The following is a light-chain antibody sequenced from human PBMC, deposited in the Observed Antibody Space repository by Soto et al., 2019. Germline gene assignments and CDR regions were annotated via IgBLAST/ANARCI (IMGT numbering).Light chain of an antibody. CDR2: GAS. CDR3: QQYNNWPWT. J-gene: IGKJ1*01. CDR1: QSISSN. Sequence: EIVMTQSPVTLSVSPGEGVTLSCRASQSISSNLAWYLQKPGQPPRLLIYGASTGATRIPARFTGSGSGTEFPLTISSRQSEDFALYYCQQYNNWPWTFGQGTRVE. V-gene: IGKV3-15*01.